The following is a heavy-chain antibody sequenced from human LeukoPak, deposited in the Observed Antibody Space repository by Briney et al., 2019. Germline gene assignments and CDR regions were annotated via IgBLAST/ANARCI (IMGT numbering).Heavy chain of an antibody. J-gene: IGHJ5*02. CDR2: INPNSGGT. CDR3: AREISSITMVRGHNWFDP. V-gene: IGHV1-2*02. D-gene: IGHD3-10*01. Sequence: ASVKVSCKASGYTFAGYYMHWVRQAPGQGLERMGWINPNSGGTNYAQKFQGRVTMTRDTSISTAYMELSRLRSDDTAVYYCAREISSITMVRGHNWFDPWGQGTLVTVSS. CDR1: GYTFAGYY.